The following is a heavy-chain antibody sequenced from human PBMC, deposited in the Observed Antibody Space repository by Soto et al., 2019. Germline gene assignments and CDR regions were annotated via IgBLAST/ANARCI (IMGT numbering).Heavy chain of an antibody. Sequence: QLQLQESGSGPGKTSQTLSLTCAVSGGSISSGGYSWSWIRQPPGKGLEWIGYIYHSGSTYYNPSLKSRVTISVDRSKNQFSLKLSSVTAADTAVYYCARVPGPWGQGTLVTVSS. J-gene: IGHJ5*02. CDR1: GGSISSGGYS. CDR2: IYHSGST. CDR3: ARVPGP. V-gene: IGHV4-30-2*01.